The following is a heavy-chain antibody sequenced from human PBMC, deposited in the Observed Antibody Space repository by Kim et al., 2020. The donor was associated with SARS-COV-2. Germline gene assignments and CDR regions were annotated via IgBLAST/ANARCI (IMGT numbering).Heavy chain of an antibody. CDR2: ISYDGSNK. CDR1: GFTFSSYG. V-gene: IGHV3-30*18. J-gene: IGHJ3*02. CDR3: AKSRGNYGGAFDI. D-gene: IGHD4-17*01. Sequence: GGSLRLSCAASGFTFSSYGMHWVRQAPGKGLEWVAVISYDGSNKYYADSVKGRFTISRDNSKNTLYLQMNSLRAEDTAVYYCAKSRGNYGGAFDIWGQGTMGTVSS.